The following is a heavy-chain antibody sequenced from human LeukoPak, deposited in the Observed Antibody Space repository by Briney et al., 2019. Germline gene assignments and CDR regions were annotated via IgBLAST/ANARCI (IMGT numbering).Heavy chain of an antibody. D-gene: IGHD2-15*01. V-gene: IGHV4-4*07. CDR2: IYTSGST. J-gene: IGHJ4*02. Sequence: SETLSLTCTVSSDSISSYCWTWIRQPAGKRPEWIGRIYTSGSTNYNPSLKSRLTMSVDTSKNQFSLTLTSVTAADTAIYYCARAGYIGGSCFFFDSWGQGALVTVSS. CDR3: ARAGYIGGSCFFFDS. CDR1: SDSISSYC.